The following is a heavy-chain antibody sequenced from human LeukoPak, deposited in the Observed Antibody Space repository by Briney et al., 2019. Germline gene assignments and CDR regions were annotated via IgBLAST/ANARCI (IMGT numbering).Heavy chain of an antibody. CDR3: AKALGNWNYEDY. CDR1: GFTFSTYG. V-gene: IGHV3-30*02. Sequence: PGGSLRLSCAASGFTFSTYGMHWVRQAPGKGLEWVAFIRYDESYKYYADSVKGRFTISRDNSKNTLYLQMSSLRTEDTAVYFCAKALGNWNYEDYWGQGTLVSVSS. J-gene: IGHJ4*02. D-gene: IGHD1-7*01. CDR2: IRYDESYK.